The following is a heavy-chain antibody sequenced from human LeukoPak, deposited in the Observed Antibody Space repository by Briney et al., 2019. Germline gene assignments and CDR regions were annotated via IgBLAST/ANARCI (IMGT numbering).Heavy chain of an antibody. CDR1: GFTFSNAW. J-gene: IGHJ4*02. Sequence: PGGSLRLSCAASGFTFSNAWMSWVRQAPGKGLEWVGRVKSKTNGGTTGYAAPVKGRFTISRDDSKNTYLQMNSLKSEDTAVYYCTAGIGHSDFDYWGQGTLVTVSS. CDR2: VKSKTNGGTT. D-gene: IGHD6-13*01. V-gene: IGHV3-15*01. CDR3: TAGIGHSDFDY.